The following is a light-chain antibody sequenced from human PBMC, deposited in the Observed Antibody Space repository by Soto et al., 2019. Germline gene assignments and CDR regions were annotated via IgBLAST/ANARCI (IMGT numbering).Light chain of an antibody. V-gene: IGKV3-11*01. CDR3: HQRSNWPPDT. J-gene: IGKJ5*01. Sequence: EIVLTQSPDTLSLSPGEGASLSCRASQSVHTFLAWYQQKPGQAPRLLIYGASTRATGVPARFSGSGSGTDFTLTISSLEPVDFAVYYCHQRSNWPPDTFGQGTRLEIK. CDR1: QSVHTF. CDR2: GAS.